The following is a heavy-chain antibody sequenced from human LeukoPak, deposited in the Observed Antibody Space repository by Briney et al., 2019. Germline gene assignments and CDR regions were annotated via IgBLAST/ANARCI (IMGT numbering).Heavy chain of an antibody. CDR1: GGTFSSYA. V-gene: IGHV1-69*05. CDR3: AREKRDCSSTSCYVGWFDP. J-gene: IGHJ5*02. D-gene: IGHD2-2*01. CDR2: IIPIFGTA. Sequence: GASVKVSCKASGGTFSSYAISWVRQAPGQGLEWMGGIIPIFGTANYAQKFQGRVTITTDESTSTAYMELSSLRSEDTAVYYCAREKRDCSSTSCYVGWFDPWGQGTLVTVSS.